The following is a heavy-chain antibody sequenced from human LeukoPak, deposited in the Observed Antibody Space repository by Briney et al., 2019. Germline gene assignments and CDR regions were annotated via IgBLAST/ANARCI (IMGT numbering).Heavy chain of an antibody. J-gene: IGHJ4*02. Sequence: SETLSLTCAVYGGSFSGYYWTWIRQPPGKGLEWIGEINHSGTTNYNPSLKSRVTVSVDTSKNQFSLKMRSVTAADTAVYYCARARETEAIDYWGQGTLVTVSS. CDR2: INHSGTT. D-gene: IGHD6-25*01. CDR1: GGSFSGYY. CDR3: ARARETEAIDY. V-gene: IGHV4-34*01.